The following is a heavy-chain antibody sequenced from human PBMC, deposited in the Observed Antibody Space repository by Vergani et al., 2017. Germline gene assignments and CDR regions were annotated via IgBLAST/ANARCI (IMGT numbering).Heavy chain of an antibody. CDR1: GGSFSGYY. Sequence: QVQLQQWGAGLLKPSETLSLTCAVYGGSFSGYYWSWIRQPPGKGLEWSGEINHSGSTNYNPSLKSRVTISVDTSKNQFSLKLSSVTAAATAVYYCARGGYYYDSSGYPDAFDIWGQGTMVTVSS. CDR3: ARGGYYYDSSGYPDAFDI. D-gene: IGHD3-22*01. CDR2: INHSGST. J-gene: IGHJ3*02. V-gene: IGHV4-34*01.